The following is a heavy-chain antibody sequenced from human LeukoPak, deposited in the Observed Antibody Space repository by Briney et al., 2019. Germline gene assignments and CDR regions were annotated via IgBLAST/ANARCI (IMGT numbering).Heavy chain of an antibody. Sequence: SVKVSCKASGGTFSSYAISWVRQAPGQGLEWMGGIIPIFGTANYAQKFQGRVTITADESTSTAYMELSSLRAEDTAVHYCAREDRGSYYVDYWGQGTLVTVSS. V-gene: IGHV1-69*13. CDR1: GGTFSSYA. D-gene: IGHD1-26*01. J-gene: IGHJ4*02. CDR3: AREDRGSYYVDY. CDR2: IIPIFGTA.